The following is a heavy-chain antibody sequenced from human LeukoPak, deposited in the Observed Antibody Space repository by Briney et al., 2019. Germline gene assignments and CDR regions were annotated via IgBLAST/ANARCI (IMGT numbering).Heavy chain of an antibody. CDR2: ISPSGKTI. Sequence: GGSLRLSCAASGFTFSTYEMNWVRQAPGKGLEWALYISPSGKTIYYADSVKGRFTISRDNAKNSLYLQMNSLRAEDTAVYYCARGPYDSSGYHYYFDQWGQGTLVTVSS. CDR1: GFTFSTYE. CDR3: ARGPYDSSGYHYYFDQ. J-gene: IGHJ4*02. D-gene: IGHD3-22*01. V-gene: IGHV3-48*03.